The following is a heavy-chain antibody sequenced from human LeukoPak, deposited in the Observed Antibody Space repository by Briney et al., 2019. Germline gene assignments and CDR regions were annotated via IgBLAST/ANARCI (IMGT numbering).Heavy chain of an antibody. Sequence: ASVKVSCKASGYTFTSYYMHWVRQAPGQGLEWMGIINPSGGSTSYAQKFQGRVTMTRDTSTSTVYMELSSLRSEDTAVYYCARAPYYDILTGYYSYFDYWGQGTLVTVSS. CDR1: GYTFTSYY. D-gene: IGHD3-9*01. CDR3: ARAPYYDILTGYYSYFDY. V-gene: IGHV1-46*01. J-gene: IGHJ4*02. CDR2: INPSGGST.